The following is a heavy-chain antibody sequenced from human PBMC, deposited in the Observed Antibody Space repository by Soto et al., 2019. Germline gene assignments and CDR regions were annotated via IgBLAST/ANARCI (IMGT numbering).Heavy chain of an antibody. D-gene: IGHD3-22*01. CDR2: IYSGGST. J-gene: IGHJ3*02. V-gene: IGHV3-53*01. Sequence: GGSLRLSCAASGFTVSSNYMSWVRQAPGKGLEWVSVIYSGGSTYYADSVKGRFTISRDNSKNTLYLQMNSLRAEDTAVYYCARTTDYYDSSGYYPVEAFDIWGQGTMVTVSS. CDR3: ARTTDYYDSSGYYPVEAFDI. CDR1: GFTVSSNY.